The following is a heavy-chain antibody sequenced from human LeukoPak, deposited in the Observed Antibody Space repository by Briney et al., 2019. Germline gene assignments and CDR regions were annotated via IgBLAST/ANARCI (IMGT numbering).Heavy chain of an antibody. V-gene: IGHV4-4*07. Sequence: SETLSLTCTVSSGSLGSYYWNWLRQPAGKGLEWIGHIYTSGSTNYNPSLKSRVTMSVDTSKNQSSLKLNSVTAADTAFYYCAREYSSSSGKALDYWGQGTLVTVSS. CDR2: IYTSGST. CDR1: SGSLGSYY. D-gene: IGHD6-6*01. CDR3: AREYSSSSGKALDY. J-gene: IGHJ4*02.